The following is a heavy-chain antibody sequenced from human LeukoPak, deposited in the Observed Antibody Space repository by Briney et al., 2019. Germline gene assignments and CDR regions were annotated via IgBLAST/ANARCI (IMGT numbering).Heavy chain of an antibody. CDR2: ISTSGRAT. D-gene: IGHD6-19*01. Sequence: GGSLRLSCAASGFAFSTYAMTWVRQAPEKGLQWVSTISTSGRATYYADSVEGRFTISRDNSKNTLYLQMNSLRAEDTAVYYCARESTVAGNDYWGQGTLVTVSS. CDR3: ARESTVAGNDY. CDR1: GFAFSTYA. V-gene: IGHV3-23*01. J-gene: IGHJ4*02.